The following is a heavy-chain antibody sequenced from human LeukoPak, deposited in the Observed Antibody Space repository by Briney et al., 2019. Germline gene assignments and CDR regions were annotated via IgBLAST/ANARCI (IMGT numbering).Heavy chain of an antibody. Sequence: PSETLSLTCTVSGGSISSSSYYWGWIRQPPGKGLEWIGSIYYSGSTYYNPSLKSRVTIPVDTSKNQFSLKLSSVTAADTAVYYCARIVSSWYDRCDYWGQGTLVTVSS. V-gene: IGHV4-39*01. CDR1: GGSISSSSYY. J-gene: IGHJ4*02. D-gene: IGHD6-13*01. CDR2: IYYSGST. CDR3: ARIVSSWYDRCDY.